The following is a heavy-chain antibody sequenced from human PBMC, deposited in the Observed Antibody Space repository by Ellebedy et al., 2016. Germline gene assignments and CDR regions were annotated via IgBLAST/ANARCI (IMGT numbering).Heavy chain of an antibody. CDR1: GFTFSSYS. D-gene: IGHD2-2*01. V-gene: IGHV3-7*03. J-gene: IGHJ4*02. CDR2: IKQDGSDR. Sequence: GESLKISXAASGFTFSSYSMNWVRQAPGKGLEWVANIKQDGSDRNYVDSVNGRFTISRDNAKSSLYLQMSSLRDEDTAVYYCTGSTGWSGEGGFWGQGTLVTVSS. CDR3: TGSTGWSGEGGF.